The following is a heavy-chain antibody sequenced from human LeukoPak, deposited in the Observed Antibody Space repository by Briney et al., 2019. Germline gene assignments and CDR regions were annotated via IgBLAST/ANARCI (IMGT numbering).Heavy chain of an antibody. J-gene: IGHJ6*02. CDR2: ISGSGGST. CDR1: GFTFSSYA. CDR3: ARHDLTGEAYYYYGMDV. Sequence: GGSLRLSCAASGFTFSSYAMSWVRQAPGKGLEWVSAISGSGGSTYYADSVKGRFTISRDNSKNTLYLQMNSLRAEDTAVYYCARHDLTGEAYYYYGMDVWGQGTTVTVSS. D-gene: IGHD1-20*01. V-gene: IGHV3-23*01.